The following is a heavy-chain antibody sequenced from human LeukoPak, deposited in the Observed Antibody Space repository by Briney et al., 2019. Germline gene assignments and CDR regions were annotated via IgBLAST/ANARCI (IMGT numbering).Heavy chain of an antibody. CDR1: GFTFSSYA. D-gene: IGHD6-13*01. Sequence: GGSLRLSCAASGFTFSSYAMSWVRQAPGKGLEWVANIRHDGSTKYYVDSVKGRFTISRDNAMNSLYLQMDSLRVEDTAIYYCARSVPYGTTWYGRSDCWGQGTQVTVS. CDR2: IRHDGSTK. J-gene: IGHJ4*02. CDR3: ARSVPYGTTWYGRSDC. V-gene: IGHV3-7*03.